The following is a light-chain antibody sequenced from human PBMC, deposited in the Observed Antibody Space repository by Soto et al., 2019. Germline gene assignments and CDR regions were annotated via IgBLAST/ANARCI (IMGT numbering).Light chain of an antibody. CDR3: KHRSCWPLT. CDR2: DAS. V-gene: IGKV3-11*01. CDR1: QSISSY. J-gene: IGKJ4*01. Sequence: EIVLTQSPATLSLSPGERATLSCRASQSISSYLGWYQQKPGQAPRLLIYDASNRATGIPARFSGSGSGTDYTLTISSLEPEEFAVYYCKHRSCWPLTFGGGTKVETK.